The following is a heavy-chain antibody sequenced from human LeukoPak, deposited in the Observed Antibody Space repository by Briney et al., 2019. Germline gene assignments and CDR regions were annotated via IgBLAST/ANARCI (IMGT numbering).Heavy chain of an antibody. D-gene: IGHD6-19*01. J-gene: IGHJ4*02. Sequence: KSGGSLRLSCAASGFSFSSYSMNWVRQAPGKGLEWVSSISSSSSYIYYADSVKGRFTISRDNAKNSLYLQMNSLRAEDTAVYYCARDISSGWSRFDYWGQGTLVTVSS. V-gene: IGHV3-21*01. CDR2: ISSSSSYI. CDR1: GFSFSSYS. CDR3: ARDISSGWSRFDY.